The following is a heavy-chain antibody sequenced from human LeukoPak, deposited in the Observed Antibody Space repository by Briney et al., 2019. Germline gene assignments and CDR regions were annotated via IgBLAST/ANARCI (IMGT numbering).Heavy chain of an antibody. CDR1: GYTFTSYY. V-gene: IGHV1-46*01. CDR2: INPSGGST. D-gene: IGHD5-18*01. CDR3: ARAHTAMVFWYFDL. J-gene: IGHJ2*01. Sequence: ASVKVSCKASGYTFTSYYMYWVRQAPGQGLEWMGIINPSGGSTSYAQKFQGRVTMTRDTSTSTVYLELSSLRSEDTAIYYCARAHTAMVFWYFDLWGRGTLVTVSS.